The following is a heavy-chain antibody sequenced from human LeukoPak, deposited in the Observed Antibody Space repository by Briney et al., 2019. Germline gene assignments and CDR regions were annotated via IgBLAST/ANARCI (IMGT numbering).Heavy chain of an antibody. D-gene: IGHD6-19*01. CDR2: IYYRGGT. J-gene: IGHJ4*01. V-gene: IGHV4-59*08. Sequence: PSETLSLTCTVSGDSINGYFWSWIRQPPGQGLEWVGYIYYRGGTSYNPSLGGRITVSLDTSRNQFFLRLTSVTPADTAMYYCARHGNTVPVSGLPLDHWGHGTLVSVSS. CDR3: ARHGNTVPVSGLPLDH. CDR1: GDSINGYF.